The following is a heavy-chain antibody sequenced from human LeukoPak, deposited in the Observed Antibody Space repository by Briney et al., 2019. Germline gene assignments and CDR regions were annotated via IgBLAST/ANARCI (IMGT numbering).Heavy chain of an antibody. CDR2: INPNSGGT. Sequence: ASVKVSCKASGYTFTGYYMHWVRQAPGQGLEWMGRINPNSGGTNYAQKFQGRVTMTRDTSISTAYMELSRLRSDDTAVYYCARGGITFGGVIRQFDYWGQGTLVTVSS. V-gene: IGHV1-2*06. CDR3: ARGGITFGGVIRQFDY. CDR1: GYTFTGYY. D-gene: IGHD3-16*01. J-gene: IGHJ4*02.